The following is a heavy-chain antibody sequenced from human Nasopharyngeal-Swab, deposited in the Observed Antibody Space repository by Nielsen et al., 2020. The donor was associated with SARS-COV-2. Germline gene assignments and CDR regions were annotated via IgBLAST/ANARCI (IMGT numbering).Heavy chain of an antibody. CDR1: GFNFTSYA. CDR2: VSYDGTNT. CDR3: AKDRGGRSLDS. V-gene: IGHV3-30-3*02. Sequence: GGSLRLSCSASGFNFTSYAIHCVRQPPGKGLEWVAVVSYDGTNTFYADSVKGRFAISRDNSKNTVSLQMNSLRSEDTAVYYCAKDRGGRSLDSWGQGTLVTVSS. J-gene: IGHJ4*02. D-gene: IGHD3-16*01.